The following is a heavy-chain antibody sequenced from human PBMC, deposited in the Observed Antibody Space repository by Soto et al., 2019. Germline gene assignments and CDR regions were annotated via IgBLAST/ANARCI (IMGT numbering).Heavy chain of an antibody. CDR1: GFTFNNYG. D-gene: IGHD6-19*01. V-gene: IGHV3-30*18. CDR3: AKGGRQWLVTSDFNY. Sequence: PGGSLRLSCAASGFTFNNYGMHWVRQAPGKGLEWVVVISFDGRNTYYADSVKGRFTISRDNSKNTVSLEMTSLRAEDTAFYYCAKGGRQWLVTSDFNYWGQGALVTVSS. J-gene: IGHJ4*02. CDR2: ISFDGRNT.